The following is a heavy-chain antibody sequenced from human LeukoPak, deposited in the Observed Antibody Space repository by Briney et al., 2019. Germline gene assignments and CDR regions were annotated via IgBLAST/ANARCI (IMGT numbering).Heavy chain of an antibody. D-gene: IGHD4-17*01. J-gene: IGHJ3*02. CDR2: IYWDDDE. CDR3: AHRHYTVSDAFDI. V-gene: IGHV2-5*02. Sequence: KESGPTLVNPTQTLTLTCTFSGFSLTTNGVAVGWIRQPPGKALGWLAMIYWDDDEHYSPSLKTRLTITKDTSNNQVVLTMTNMDPVDTATYYCAHRHYTVSDAFDIWGQGMMVTVSS. CDR1: GFSLTTNGVA.